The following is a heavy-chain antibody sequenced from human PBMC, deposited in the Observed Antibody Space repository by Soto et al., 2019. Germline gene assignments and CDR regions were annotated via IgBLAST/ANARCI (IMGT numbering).Heavy chain of an antibody. V-gene: IGHV3-7*01. CDR2: IKQNGSEK. J-gene: IGHJ4*02. CDR1: GFTFSRFW. Sequence: DVQLVESGGGLVQPGGSLRLSCAASGFTFSRFWMSWVRQAPGKGLEWVANIKQNGSEKYYVDSVKGRFTISRDNAKNSLYLQMNSLRAEDTAVYYCARALCSETDELWGQGTLVTVSS. D-gene: IGHD6-19*01. CDR3: ARALCSETDEL.